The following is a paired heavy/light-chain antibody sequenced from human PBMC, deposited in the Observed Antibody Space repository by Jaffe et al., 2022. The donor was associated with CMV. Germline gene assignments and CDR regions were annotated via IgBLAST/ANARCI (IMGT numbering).Heavy chain of an antibody. Sequence: EVQLVQSGAEVKKPGESLKISCKGSGYSFTSYWIGWVRQMPGKGLEWMGIIYPGDSDTRYSPSFQGQVTISADKSISTAYLQWSSLKASDTAMYYCARSWGTIGDIYCSSTSCYNAPFDPWGQGTLVTVSS. CDR2: IYPGDSDT. V-gene: IGHV5-51*01. CDR1: GYSFTSYW. D-gene: IGHD2-2*01. J-gene: IGHJ5*02. CDR3: ARSWGTIGDIYCSSTSCYNAPFDP.
Light chain of an antibody. J-gene: IGKJ1*01. CDR3: QQYNSPST. V-gene: IGKV1-5*03. CDR2: KAS. Sequence: DIQMTQSPSTLSASVGDRVTITCRASQSISSWLAWYQQKPGKAPKLLIYKASSLESGVPSRFSGSGSGTEFTLTISSLQPDDFATYYCQQYNSPSTFGQGTKVEIK. CDR1: QSISSW.